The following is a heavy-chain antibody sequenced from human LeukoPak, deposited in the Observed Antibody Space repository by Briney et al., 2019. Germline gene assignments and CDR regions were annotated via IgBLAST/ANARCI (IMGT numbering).Heavy chain of an antibody. CDR3: ARDLSHIVVVTAIFDY. CDR2: ISSSSSYI. V-gene: IGHV3-21*01. J-gene: IGHJ4*02. D-gene: IGHD2-21*02. CDR1: GFTFSSYS. Sequence: GGSLRHSCAASGFTFSSYSMNWVRQAPGKGLEWVSSISSSSSYIYYADSVKGRFTISRDNAKNSLCLQMNSLRAEDTAVYYCARDLSHIVVVTAIFDYWGQGTLVTVSS.